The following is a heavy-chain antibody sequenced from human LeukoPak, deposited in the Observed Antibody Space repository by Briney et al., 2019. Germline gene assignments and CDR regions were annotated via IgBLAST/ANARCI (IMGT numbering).Heavy chain of an antibody. J-gene: IGHJ2*01. CDR3: ARGPVFLTDL. Sequence: GGSLRLSCAASGFTFTTYWMTWVRQAPGKGLQWVANINQDGSEKHYVDSVKGRFTISRDNSKNSLYLQMNSLRVEDTAVYYCARGPVFLTDLWGRGTLVTVSS. CDR1: GFTFTTYW. CDR2: INQDGSEK. D-gene: IGHD3-3*01. V-gene: IGHV3-7*05.